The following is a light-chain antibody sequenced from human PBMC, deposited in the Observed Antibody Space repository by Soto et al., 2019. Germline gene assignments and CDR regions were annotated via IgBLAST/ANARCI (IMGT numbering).Light chain of an antibody. CDR3: QQTHTAPYT. CDR1: ESIRTY. CDR2: GAA. J-gene: IGKJ1*01. V-gene: IGKV1-39*01. Sequence: DIQVTQSPSSLSASVGDRVTITCRASESIRTYVNWYQQHPGKAPKLLIFGAANLQNGVPSRFGGSGSGTDFSLSISGLQVEDFATYYCQQTHTAPYTFGQGTKVEI.